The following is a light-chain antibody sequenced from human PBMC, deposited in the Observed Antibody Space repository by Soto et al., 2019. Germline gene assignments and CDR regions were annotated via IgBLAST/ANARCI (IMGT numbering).Light chain of an antibody. J-gene: IGKJ2*01. CDR2: DAS. Sequence: EIVLTQAPATLSLSPGERATLSCGASQSGSSSYLAWYQQKPGLAPRLLIYDASSRATGIPDRFSGRGSATDFTLTDSRLEPEDFAVYYCQQYGSSPYTFGQGTKLEIK. CDR3: QQYGSSPYT. CDR1: QSGSSSY. V-gene: IGKV3D-20*01.